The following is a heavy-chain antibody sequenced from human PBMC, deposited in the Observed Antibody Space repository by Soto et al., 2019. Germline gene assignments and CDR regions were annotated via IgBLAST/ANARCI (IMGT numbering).Heavy chain of an antibody. Sequence: EVQLLESGGGLVQPGGSLRLSCVTSGFTFSKYPMSWVRQAPGKGLEWVSTVGGGGSTFYADSVKGRFTISRDNSKNMLNLEMNSLRAEDSAVYFCAKGSGEGTTWGDFDYWGQGALVTVSS. V-gene: IGHV3-23*01. D-gene: IGHD1-7*01. CDR2: VGGGGST. CDR1: GFTFSKYP. J-gene: IGHJ4*02. CDR3: AKGSGEGTTWGDFDY.